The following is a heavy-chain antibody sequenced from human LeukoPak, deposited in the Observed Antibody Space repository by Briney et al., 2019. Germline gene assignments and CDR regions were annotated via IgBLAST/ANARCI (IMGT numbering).Heavy chain of an antibody. D-gene: IGHD3-10*01. CDR3: ARDRHGSGSYPNYYYYYYMDV. CDR2: INSDGSST. J-gene: IGHJ6*03. V-gene: IGHV3-74*01. Sequence: GGSLRLSCAASGFTFSSYWMHWVRQAPGKGLVWVSRINSDGSSTSYADSVKGRFTISRDNAKNTLYLQMNSLRAEDTAVYYCARDRHGSGSYPNYYYYYYMDVWGKGTTVTISS. CDR1: GFTFSSYW.